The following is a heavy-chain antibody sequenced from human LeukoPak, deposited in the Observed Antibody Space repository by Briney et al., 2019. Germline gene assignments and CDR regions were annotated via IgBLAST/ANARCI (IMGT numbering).Heavy chain of an antibody. CDR1: GFTFSSYA. D-gene: IGHD3-10*01. V-gene: IGHV3-30-3*01. CDR3: ARDQMGFGSAFDI. CDR2: VSYDGNNK. J-gene: IGHJ3*02. Sequence: GGSLRLSCAASGFTFSSYAMHWVRQAPGKGLEWVAIVSYDGNNKYYADSVKGRFTISRDDSRNTLSLQMNSLRTEDTAVYYCARDQMGFGSAFDIWGQGTMVTVSS.